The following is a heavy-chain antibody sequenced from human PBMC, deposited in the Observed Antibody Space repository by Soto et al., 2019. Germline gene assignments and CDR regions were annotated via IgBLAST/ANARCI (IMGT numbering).Heavy chain of an antibody. V-gene: IGHV4-39*07. Sequence: ETLSLTCTVSGGSISSSSYYWGWIRQPPGKGLEWIGSIYYSGSTYYNPSLKSRVTISVDTSKNQFSLKLSSVTAADTAVYYCAREWDYYGSGSYYSYYYYVLAVCGQGTSVTVS. D-gene: IGHD3-10*01. CDR2: IYYSGST. CDR3: AREWDYYGSGSYYSYYYYVLAV. J-gene: IGHJ6*02. CDR1: GGSISSSSYY.